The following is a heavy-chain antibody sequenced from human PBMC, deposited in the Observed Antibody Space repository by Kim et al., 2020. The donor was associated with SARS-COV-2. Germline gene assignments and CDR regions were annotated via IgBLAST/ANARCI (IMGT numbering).Heavy chain of an antibody. Sequence: WYIDYAISVRRRMNITPDTYKNQFSLQLNSVTPDDTAVYYCARQAWNAFDFWGQGTLVTVSS. V-gene: IGHV6-1*01. J-gene: IGHJ3*01. D-gene: IGHD2-21*01. CDR2: WYI. CDR3: ARQAWNAFDF.